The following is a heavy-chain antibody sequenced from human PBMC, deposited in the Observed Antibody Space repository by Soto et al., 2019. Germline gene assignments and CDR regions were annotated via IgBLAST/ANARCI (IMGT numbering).Heavy chain of an antibody. V-gene: IGHV4-59*01. CDR1: GGSISSYY. Sequence: SETLSLTCTVSGGSISSYYWSWIRQPPEKGLEWIGYIYYSGSTNYNPSLKSRVTISVDTSKNPFSLKLSSVTAADTAVYYCARIPSYDYFLGGGSYWFDPWGQGTLVTVSS. CDR3: ARIPSYDYFLGGGSYWFDP. CDR2: IYYSGST. D-gene: IGHD5-12*01. J-gene: IGHJ5*02.